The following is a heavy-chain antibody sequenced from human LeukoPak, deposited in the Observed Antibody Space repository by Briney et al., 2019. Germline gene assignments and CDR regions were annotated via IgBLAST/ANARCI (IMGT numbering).Heavy chain of an antibody. CDR1: GYTFTGYY. J-gene: IGHJ5*02. CDR2: INPNSGGT. V-gene: IGHV1-2*02. D-gene: IGHD3-22*01. Sequence: AASVKVSCKASGYTFTGYYMHWVRQAPGQGLEWMGWINPNSGGTNYAQKFQGRVTMTRDTSTSTVYMELSSLRSEDTAVYYCARDRGGYYPNNWLDPWGQGTLVTVSS. CDR3: ARDRGGYYPNNWLDP.